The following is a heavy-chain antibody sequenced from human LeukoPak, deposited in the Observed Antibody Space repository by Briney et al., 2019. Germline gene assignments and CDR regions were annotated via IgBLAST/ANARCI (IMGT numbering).Heavy chain of an antibody. CDR1: GGSISSSSYY. CDR2: IYYSGST. CDR3: ARDPAAAGTLFYYYYMDV. V-gene: IGHV4-39*07. J-gene: IGHJ6*03. Sequence: SETLSLTCTVSGGSISSSSYYWGWIRQPPGKGLEWIGSIYYSGSTYYNPSLKSRVTISVDTSKNQFSLKLSSVTAADTAVYYCARDPAAAGTLFYYYYMDVWGKGTTVTVSS. D-gene: IGHD6-13*01.